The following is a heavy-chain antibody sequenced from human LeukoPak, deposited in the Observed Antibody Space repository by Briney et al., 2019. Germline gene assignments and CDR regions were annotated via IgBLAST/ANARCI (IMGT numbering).Heavy chain of an antibody. V-gene: IGHV4-59*11. J-gene: IGHJ5*02. Sequence: PSETLSLTCTVSGGSISSHYWSWIRQPPGKGLEWIGYIYCSGSTNYNPSFKSRVTISVDTSKNQFSLKLSSVTAADTAVYYCARMRDWFDPWGQGTLVTVSS. CDR3: ARMRDWFDP. CDR1: GGSISSHY. CDR2: IYCSGST.